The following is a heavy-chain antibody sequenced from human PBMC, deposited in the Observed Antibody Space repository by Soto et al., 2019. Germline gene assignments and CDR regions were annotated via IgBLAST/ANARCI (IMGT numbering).Heavy chain of an antibody. CDR3: ARTVVVPAAKGGFDY. J-gene: IGHJ4*02. V-gene: IGHV4-31*02. CDR1: EGSISSGGYY. CDR2: IYYSGST. Sequence: SETLSLTCTVSEGSISSGGYYWSWIRQHPGKGLEWIGYIYYSGSTYYNPSLKSRVTISVDTSKNQFSLKLSSVTAADTAVYYCARTVVVPAAKGGFDYWGQGTLVTVSS. D-gene: IGHD2-2*01.